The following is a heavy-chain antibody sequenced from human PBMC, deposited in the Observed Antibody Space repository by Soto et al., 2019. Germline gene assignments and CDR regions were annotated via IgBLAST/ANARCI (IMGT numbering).Heavy chain of an antibody. D-gene: IGHD4-17*01. V-gene: IGHV4-4*02. CDR3: ARTVDYGGNSGFDY. J-gene: IGHJ4*01. CDR2: IYHSGTT. CDR1: GGSITTNNW. Sequence: QMQLQESGPGLVKSSGTLSLTSAVSGGSITTNNWWTWVRQPPGKGLEWIGEIYHSGTTNYNTSLKSRVTISVDKSRNQFSLKLSSVTAADTAVYYCARTVDYGGNSGFDYWGHGTLVTVSS.